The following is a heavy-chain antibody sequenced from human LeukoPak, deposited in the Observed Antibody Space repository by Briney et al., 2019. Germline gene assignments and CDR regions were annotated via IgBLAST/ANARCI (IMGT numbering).Heavy chain of an antibody. D-gene: IGHD2/OR15-2a*01. CDR2: IIPIFGTA. J-gene: IGHJ6*03. CDR1: GGTFSSNA. CDR3: TRGGCNKGLFYYYYYYMDV. Sequence: SVKASCKASGGTFSSNAISWVRQAPGQGLEWMGGIIPIFGTANYAQKFQGRVTITTDESTSTAYMELSRLRSEDTAVHYCTRGGCNKGLFYYYYYYMDVWGKGTTVTVSS. V-gene: IGHV1-69*05.